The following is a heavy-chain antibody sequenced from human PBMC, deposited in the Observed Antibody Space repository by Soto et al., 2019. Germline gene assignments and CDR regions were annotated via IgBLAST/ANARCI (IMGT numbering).Heavy chain of an antibody. V-gene: IGHV1-69*13. J-gene: IGHJ6*02. CDR3: ARDHCSGGSCYSGALYYGMDV. Sequence: SVKVSCKASGGTFSSYAISWVRQAPGQGLEWMGGIIPIFGTANYAQKFQGRVTITADESTSTAYMELSSLRSEDTAVYYCARDHCSGGSCYSGALYYGMDVWGQGTKVTVSS. D-gene: IGHD2-15*01. CDR2: IIPIFGTA. CDR1: GGTFSSYA.